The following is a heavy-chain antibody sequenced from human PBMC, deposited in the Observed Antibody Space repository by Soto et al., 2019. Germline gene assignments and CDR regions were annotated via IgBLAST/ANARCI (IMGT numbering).Heavy chain of an antibody. J-gene: IGHJ3*02. Sequence: PSETLSLTCTVSGGSISSGGYYWSWIRQHPGKGLEWIGYIYYSGSTYYNPSLKSRVTMSLDRPKNQFSLKLSSVTAADTAVYYCARELLFYDSDGFSWDDAFDIWGQGTMVTVSS. CDR2: IYYSGST. CDR3: ARELLFYDSDGFSWDDAFDI. CDR1: GGSISSGGYY. D-gene: IGHD3-22*01. V-gene: IGHV4-31*03.